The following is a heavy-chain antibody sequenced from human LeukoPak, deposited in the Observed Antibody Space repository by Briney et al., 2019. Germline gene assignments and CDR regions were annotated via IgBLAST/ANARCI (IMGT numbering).Heavy chain of an antibody. V-gene: IGHV3-66*01. J-gene: IGHJ4*02. Sequence: GGSLRLSCAASGFTVSDNYMSWVRQAPGKGLEWVSVIYSDGSTYYADSVKGRFTISRDNSKNTVYLQMNSLRAEDTAVYYCARGGSGSYFLDYWGQGTLVTVSS. CDR3: ARGGSGSYFLDY. D-gene: IGHD1-26*01. CDR1: GFTVSDNY. CDR2: IYSDGST.